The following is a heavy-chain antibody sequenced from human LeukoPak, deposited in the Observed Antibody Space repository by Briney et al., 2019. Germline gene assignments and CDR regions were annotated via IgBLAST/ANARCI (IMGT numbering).Heavy chain of an antibody. J-gene: IGHJ4*02. D-gene: IGHD6-13*01. CDR2: ISWNSGSI. CDR1: GFTFDDYA. CDR3: AKEGYSSSWYKGSYFDY. Sequence: PGGSLRLSCAASGFTFDDYAMHWVRQAPGKGLEWVSGISWNSGSIGYADSVKGRFTISRDNAKNSLYLQMNSLRAEDMALYYCAKEGYSSSWYKGSYFDYWGQGTLVTVSS. V-gene: IGHV3-9*03.